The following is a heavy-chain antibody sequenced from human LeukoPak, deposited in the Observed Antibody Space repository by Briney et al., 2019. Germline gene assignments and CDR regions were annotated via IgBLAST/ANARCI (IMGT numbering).Heavy chain of an antibody. J-gene: IGHJ4*02. CDR2: IYYSGST. CDR1: GGSISSSSYY. Sequence: SETLSLTCTVSGGSISSSSYYWGWIRQPPGKGLEWIGSIYYSGSTYYNPSLKSRVTISVDTSKNQFSLKLSSVTAADTAVYYCARGTPDSSGHIVVWNWGQGTLVTVSS. V-gene: IGHV4-39*07. CDR3: ARGTPDSSGHIVVWN. D-gene: IGHD2-21*01.